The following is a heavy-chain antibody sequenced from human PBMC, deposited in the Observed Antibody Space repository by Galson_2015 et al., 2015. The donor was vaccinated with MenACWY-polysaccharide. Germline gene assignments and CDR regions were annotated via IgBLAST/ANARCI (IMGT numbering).Heavy chain of an antibody. CDR3: TKAVANYGSDSGGYFNWFVP. CDR1: GFTFNTYW. J-gene: IGHJ5*02. D-gene: IGHD4/OR15-4a*01. CDR2: INADGSAT. Sequence: SLRLSCAASGFTFNTYWMHWVRHAPGKGLVWVSRINADGSATGYADSVRGRFTISRDNAKNTLYLEMNSLRAEDTAVYYCTKAVANYGSDSGGYFNWFVPWGQGTLVTVSS. V-gene: IGHV3-74*01.